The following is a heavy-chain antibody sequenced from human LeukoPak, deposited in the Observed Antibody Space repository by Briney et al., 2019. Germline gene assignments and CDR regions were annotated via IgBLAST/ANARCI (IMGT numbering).Heavy chain of an antibody. J-gene: IGHJ5*02. CDR3: AREGGPIYVVVPAAIYWFDP. Sequence: PGASVKVSCKASGYTFTSYDINWVRQATGQGLEWMGWMNPNSGNTGYAQKFQGRVTMTRNTSISTAYMELSSLRSDDTAVYYCAREGGPIYVVVPAAIYWFDPWGQGTLVTVSS. CDR2: MNPNSGNT. CDR1: GYTFTSYD. D-gene: IGHD2-2*02. V-gene: IGHV1-8*01.